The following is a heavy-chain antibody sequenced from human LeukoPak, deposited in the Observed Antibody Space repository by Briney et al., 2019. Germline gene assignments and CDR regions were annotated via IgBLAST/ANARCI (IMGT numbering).Heavy chain of an antibody. D-gene: IGHD2-15*01. CDR2: LNPDGSNT. J-gene: IGHJ4*02. Sequence: PGGSLTLSCAVSGFTFSNYRMYWVRHAPGKGLVWVSRLNPDGSNTTFADSVKGRFTISRDNAKNTLYLQMNSLRGEDTAVYYCARVYCSGGSCYPLLLKYWGQGTLVTVSS. CDR1: GFTFSNYR. V-gene: IGHV3-74*01. CDR3: ARVYCSGGSCYPLLLKY.